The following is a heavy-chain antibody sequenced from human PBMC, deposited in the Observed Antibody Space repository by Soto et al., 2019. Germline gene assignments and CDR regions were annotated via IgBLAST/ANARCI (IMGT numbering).Heavy chain of an antibody. J-gene: IGHJ3*02. D-gene: IGHD5-12*01. CDR1: GGSISSGGYY. CDR2: IYYSGST. Sequence: QVQLQESGPGLVKPSQTLSLTCTVSGGSISSGGYYWSWIRQHPGKGLEWIGYIYYSGSTYYNPSLKSRVTRSVDTSKNQFSLKLSSVTAADTAVYYCARAQASIVASVLFDIWGQGTMGTVSS. V-gene: IGHV4-31*03. CDR3: ARAQASIVASVLFDI.